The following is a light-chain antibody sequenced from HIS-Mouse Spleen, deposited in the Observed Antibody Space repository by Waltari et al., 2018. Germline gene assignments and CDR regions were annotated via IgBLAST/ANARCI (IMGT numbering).Light chain of an antibody. J-gene: IGKJ4*01. CDR3: QQYYSTPLT. CDR2: WAS. CDR1: QSVLYSSNNKNY. Sequence: DIVMTQSPASLAVSLAERATINCKSSQSVLYSSNNKNYLAWYHQKPGQPPKLLIYWASTRESGVPDRFSGSGSGTDFTLTISSLQAEDVAVYYCQQYYSTPLTFGGGTKVEIK. V-gene: IGKV4-1*01.